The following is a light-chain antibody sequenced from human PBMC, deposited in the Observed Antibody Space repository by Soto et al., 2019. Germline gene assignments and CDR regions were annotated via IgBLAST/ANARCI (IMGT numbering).Light chain of an antibody. V-gene: IGLV2-14*03. Sequence: QSVLTQPTSVSGSPGQSITISCTGNHNDIGTYDYVSWYQQHPGRAPRLLIHGVTTRPSGISDRFSASKSGLTASLTISGLQPEDEADYYCSSFTSNRIYVFGPGTKPTVL. CDR2: GVT. J-gene: IGLJ1*01. CDR1: HNDIGTYDY. CDR3: SSFTSNRIYV.